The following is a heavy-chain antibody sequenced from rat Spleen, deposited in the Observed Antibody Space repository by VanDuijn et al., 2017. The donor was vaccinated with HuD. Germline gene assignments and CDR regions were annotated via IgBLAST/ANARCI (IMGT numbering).Heavy chain of an antibody. D-gene: IGHD4-3*01. J-gene: IGHJ2*01. CDR2: ISNSGGRT. Sequence: EVQLVETGEGLVKPEGPRNLPCVASGFTFNTSWMSGTRRTPGKGLEGVASISNSGGRTSYPYSVKGRFTISRDNAQNTLYLQMNSLRCEDTATYYCTREGKSGYDYWGQGVMVTVSS. CDR3: TREGKSGYDY. V-gene: IGHV5-31*01. CDR1: GFTFNTSW.